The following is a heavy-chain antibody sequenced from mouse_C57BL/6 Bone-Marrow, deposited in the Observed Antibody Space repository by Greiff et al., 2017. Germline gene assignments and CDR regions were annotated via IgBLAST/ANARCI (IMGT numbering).Heavy chain of an antibody. D-gene: IGHD2-4*01. V-gene: IGHV1-42*01. CDR2: INPSTGGT. CDR3: ARVYYDYDSFAY. Sequence: EVQLQQSGPELVKPGASVKISCKASGYSFTGYYMNWVKQSPEKSLEWIGEINPSTGGTTYNQKFKAKATLTVDKSSSTAYMQLNSLTSEDSAVYYCARVYYDYDSFAYWGQGTLVTVSA. CDR1: GYSFTGYY. J-gene: IGHJ3*01.